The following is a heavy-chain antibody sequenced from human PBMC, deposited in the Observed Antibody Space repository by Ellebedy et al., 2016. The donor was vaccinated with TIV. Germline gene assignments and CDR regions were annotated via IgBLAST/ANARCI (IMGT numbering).Heavy chain of an antibody. J-gene: IGHJ4*02. V-gene: IGHV3-21*01. D-gene: IGHD1-26*01. CDR2: IDGSGGFI. CDR1: GFTFSSYA. Sequence: GESLKISCAASGFTFSSYAMNWVRQAPGKGLGWVSYIDGSGGFIKYADSVKGRFTISRDNAKNSLYLQMNSLRAEDTAVYYCARVSSGSYKTDFDYWGQGILVTVSS. CDR3: ARVSSGSYKTDFDY.